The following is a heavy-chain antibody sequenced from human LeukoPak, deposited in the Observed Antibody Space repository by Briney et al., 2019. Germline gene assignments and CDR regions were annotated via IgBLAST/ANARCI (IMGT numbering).Heavy chain of an antibody. CDR2: ISKDGSNK. J-gene: IGHJ3*02. CDR3: ARDRSGIYDAFDI. V-gene: IGHV3-30*03. D-gene: IGHD1-14*01. CDR1: GFTFSNYG. Sequence: PGRSLRLSCAAAGFTFSNYGIHWVRQAPGKGLEWVAVISKDGSNKDYADSVKGRFIISRDNSKNTLYLQMNSLRPEDTAVYYCARDRSGIYDAFDIWGQGTMVTVSS.